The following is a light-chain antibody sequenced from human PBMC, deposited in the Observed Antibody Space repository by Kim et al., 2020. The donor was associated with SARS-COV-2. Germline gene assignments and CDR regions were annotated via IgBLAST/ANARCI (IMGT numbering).Light chain of an antibody. CDR1: QSISSW. CDR3: QQYNSYSPT. Sequence: GDRVTITCRASQSISSWLAWYQQKPEKAPKLLIYDASSLESGVPSRFSGSGSGTEFTLTISSLQPDDFATYYCQQYNSYSPTFGQGTKVDIK. J-gene: IGKJ1*01. V-gene: IGKV1-5*01. CDR2: DAS.